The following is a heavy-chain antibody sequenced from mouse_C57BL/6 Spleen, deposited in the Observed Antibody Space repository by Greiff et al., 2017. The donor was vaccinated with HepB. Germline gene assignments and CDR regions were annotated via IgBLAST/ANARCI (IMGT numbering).Heavy chain of an antibody. CDR2: ISYDGSN. CDR3: ARAYYYGSSYGFAY. Sequence: EVQLQESGPGLVKPSQSLSLTCSVTGYSITSGYYWNWIRQFPGNKLEWMGYISYDGSNNYNPSLKNRISITRDTSKNQFFLKLNSVTTEDTATYYGARAYYYGSSYGFAYWGQGTLVTVSA. D-gene: IGHD1-1*01. V-gene: IGHV3-6*01. J-gene: IGHJ3*01. CDR1: GYSITSGYY.